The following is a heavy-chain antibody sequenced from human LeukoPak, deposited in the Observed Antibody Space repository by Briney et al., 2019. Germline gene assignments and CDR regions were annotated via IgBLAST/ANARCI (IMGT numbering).Heavy chain of an antibody. V-gene: IGHV3-21*01. Sequence: GGSLRLSCAASGFTFSSYSMNWVRQAPGKGLEWVSSISSSSSYIYYADSVKGRFTISRDNAKNSLYLQMNSLRAEDTAVYYCARDRGDTAMVDWGQGTLVTVSS. D-gene: IGHD5-18*01. CDR2: ISSSSSYI. J-gene: IGHJ4*02. CDR3: ARDRGDTAMVD. CDR1: GFTFSSYS.